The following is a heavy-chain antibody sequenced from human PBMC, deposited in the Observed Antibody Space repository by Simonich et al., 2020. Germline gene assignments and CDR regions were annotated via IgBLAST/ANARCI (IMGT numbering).Heavy chain of an antibody. D-gene: IGHD2-15*01. CDR3: ARGGLYFDY. J-gene: IGHJ4*02. CDR2: IYYSGST. CDR1: GGSICSYY. V-gene: IGHV4-59*01. Sequence: QVQLQESGPGLVKPSETLSLTCTVSGGSICSYYWSWIRQPPGKGLEWIGYIYYSGSTKYNPSLKSRVTISVDTSKNQFSLKLSAVTAADTAVYYCARGGLYFDYWGQGTLVTVSS.